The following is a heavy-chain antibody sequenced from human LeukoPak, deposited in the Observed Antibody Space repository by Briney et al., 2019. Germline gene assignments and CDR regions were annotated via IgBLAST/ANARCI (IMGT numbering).Heavy chain of an antibody. CDR3: AKGIAAATLGYFDY. CDR2: ISDSGGST. CDR1: GFTFSSYA. J-gene: IGHJ4*02. V-gene: IGHV3-23*01. D-gene: IGHD6-13*01. Sequence: PGGSLRLSCAASGFTFSSYAMSWVRQAPGKGLEWVSAISDSGGSTYYADSVKGRFTISRDNSKNTLYLQMNSLRAEDTAVYYCAKGIAAATLGYFDYWGQGTLVTVSS.